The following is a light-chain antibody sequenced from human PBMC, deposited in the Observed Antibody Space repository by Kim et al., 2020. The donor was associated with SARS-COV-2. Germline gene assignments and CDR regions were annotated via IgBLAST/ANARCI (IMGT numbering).Light chain of an antibody. CDR2: WAS. J-gene: IGKJ2*01. CDR3: QQHYNAPYT. V-gene: IGKV4-1*01. Sequence: DIVMTQSPDSLAVSLGERATINCKSSQSVIYSSSNKNYLAWYQQKPGQPPKLLIYWASTRESGVPDRFSGSGSGTDFTLTISSLQAEDVAVYYCQQHYNAPYTFGQGTKLEI. CDR1: QSVIYSSSNKNY.